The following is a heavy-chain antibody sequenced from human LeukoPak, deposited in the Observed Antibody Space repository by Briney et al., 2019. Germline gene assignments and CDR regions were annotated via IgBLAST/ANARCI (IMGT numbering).Heavy chain of an antibody. V-gene: IGHV3-48*01. D-gene: IGHD6-13*01. CDR2: ISSSSSTI. CDR1: GFTFSSYS. Sequence: GGSLRLSCAASGFTFSSYSMNWVRQAPGKGLEWVSYISSSSSTIYYADSVKGRFTISRDNAKNSLYLQMNSLRAEDTAVYYCARDLEGIDSRSWYSYYYMDVWGKGTTVTVSS. J-gene: IGHJ6*03. CDR3: ARDLEGIDSRSWYSYYYMDV.